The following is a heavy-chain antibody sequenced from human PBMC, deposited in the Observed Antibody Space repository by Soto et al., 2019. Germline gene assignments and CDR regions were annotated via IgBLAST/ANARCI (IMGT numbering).Heavy chain of an antibody. J-gene: IGHJ4*02. CDR3: TTDRVMVYAYYYFDY. CDR2: IKSKTDGGTT. Sequence: GGSLRLSCAASGFTFSNAWMSWVRQAPGKGLERVGRIKSKTDGGTTDYAAPVKGRFTIPRDDSKNTLYLQMNSLKTEDTAVYYCTTDRVMVYAYYYFDYWGQGTLVTVPS. D-gene: IGHD2-8*01. V-gene: IGHV3-15*01. CDR1: GFTFSNAW.